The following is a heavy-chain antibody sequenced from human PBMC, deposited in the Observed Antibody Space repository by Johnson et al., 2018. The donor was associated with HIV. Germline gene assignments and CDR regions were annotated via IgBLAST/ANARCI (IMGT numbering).Heavy chain of an antibody. D-gene: IGHD5-12*01. CDR1: GFTFSSYG. Sequence: QVQLVESGGGVVQPGRSLRLSCAASGFTFSSYGMHWVRQAPGKGLEWVAVISYDGSNKYYADSVKGRFTISRDNSKNTLYLQMNSRRAEDTAVYYCAKDGYSGYDDAFDIWGQGTMVTVSS. J-gene: IGHJ3*02. CDR3: AKDGYSGYDDAFDI. CDR2: ISYDGSNK. V-gene: IGHV3-30*18.